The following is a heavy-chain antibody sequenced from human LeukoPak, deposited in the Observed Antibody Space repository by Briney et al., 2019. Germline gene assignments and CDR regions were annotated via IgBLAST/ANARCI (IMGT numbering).Heavy chain of an antibody. Sequence: PGRSLRLSCAASGFTFSNYSMHSVRQAPGKGLEWVGFIRSKAYGGTTEYAASVKGRFTISRDDSKSIAYLQMNSLKPEDTAVYYCTRFTMIVSWFDPWGQGTLVTVSS. CDR1: GFTFSNYS. J-gene: IGHJ5*02. CDR2: IRSKAYGGTT. CDR3: TRFTMIVSWFDP. D-gene: IGHD3-22*01. V-gene: IGHV3-49*04.